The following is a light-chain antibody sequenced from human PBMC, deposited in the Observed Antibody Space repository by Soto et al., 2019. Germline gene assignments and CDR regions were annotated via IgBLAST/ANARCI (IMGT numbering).Light chain of an antibody. CDR2: SAS. V-gene: IGKV3-15*01. Sequence: ERAMTQSPATLSVSPGERATLSCRASQSISTELAWYQQIPGQHPRLLIYSASTRATGVPARFTGSGSGSEFTLTISGLQSEDFAIYYCQQGHNWPLTSGQGTRLEI. J-gene: IGKJ2*01. CDR1: QSISTE. CDR3: QQGHNWPLT.